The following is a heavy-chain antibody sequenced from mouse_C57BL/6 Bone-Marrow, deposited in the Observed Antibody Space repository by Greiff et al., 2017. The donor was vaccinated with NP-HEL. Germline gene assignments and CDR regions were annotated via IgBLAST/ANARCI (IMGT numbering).Heavy chain of an antibody. CDR3: AREKTTVVAPFDY. J-gene: IGHJ2*01. CDR1: GYSITSGYY. V-gene: IGHV3-6*01. CDR2: ISYDGSN. D-gene: IGHD1-1*01. Sequence: EVKLLESGPGLVKPSQSLSLTCSVTGYSITSGYYWNWIRQFPGNKLEWMGYISYDGSNNYNPSLKNPISITRDTTKNQFFLKLNSVTTEDTATYYCAREKTTVVAPFDYWGQGTTLTVSS.